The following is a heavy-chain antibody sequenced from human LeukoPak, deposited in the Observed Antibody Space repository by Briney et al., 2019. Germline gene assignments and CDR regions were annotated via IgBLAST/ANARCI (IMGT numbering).Heavy chain of an antibody. CDR1: GFTFSSYT. Sequence: GGSLRLSCAASGFTFSSYTMNWVRQAPGKGLEWVTSISSSSSYIYYADSVKGRFTISRDNAKNSLYLQMNSLRAEDTAVYYCARPLYYYDSSQTQAAFDIWGQGTMVTVSS. CDR2: ISSSSSYI. D-gene: IGHD3-22*01. J-gene: IGHJ3*02. V-gene: IGHV3-21*01. CDR3: ARPLYYYDSSQTQAAFDI.